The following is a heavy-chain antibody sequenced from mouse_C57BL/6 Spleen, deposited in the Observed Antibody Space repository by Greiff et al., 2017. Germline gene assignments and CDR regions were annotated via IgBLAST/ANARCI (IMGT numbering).Heavy chain of an antibody. D-gene: IGHD1-1*01. Sequence: QLQESGPELVKPGASVKISCKASGYAFTDYYINWVKQRPGQGLEWIGWIYPGSDNTQYNEKFKGKATLTVDTSSSTAYMQLSSLTSEDSAVYFCARSYYYGSSYDYFDYWGQGTTLTVSS. V-gene: IGHV1-84*01. CDR3: ARSYYYGSSYDYFDY. J-gene: IGHJ2*01. CDR1: GYAFTDYY. CDR2: IYPGSDNT.